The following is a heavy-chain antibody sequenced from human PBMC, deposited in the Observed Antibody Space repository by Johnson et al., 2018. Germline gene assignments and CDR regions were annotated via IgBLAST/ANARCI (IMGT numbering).Heavy chain of an antibody. J-gene: IGHJ4*02. Sequence: EVQLVESGGGVVQPGRSLRLSCAASGFTFSSYWMSWVRQAPGKGLEWVATIKQDGSDKYYVDSVKGRFTISRDNAKNSLYLQMNSLRAEDTAVYYCARVGYDFWNGYTGLDYWGQGTLVTVSS. CDR3: ARVGYDFWNGYTGLDY. D-gene: IGHD3-3*01. V-gene: IGHV3-7*01. CDR2: IKQDGSDK. CDR1: GFTFSSYW.